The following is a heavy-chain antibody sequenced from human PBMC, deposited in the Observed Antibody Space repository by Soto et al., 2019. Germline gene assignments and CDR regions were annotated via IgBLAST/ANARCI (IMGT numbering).Heavy chain of an antibody. CDR3: AREFREGDAFDI. CDR2: IYYSGST. CDR1: GGSVSSGSYY. J-gene: IGHJ3*02. D-gene: IGHD3-10*01. Sequence: QVQLQESGPGLVKPSETLSLTCTVSGGSVSSGSYYWSWIRQPPGKGLEWIGYIYYSGSTNYNPSLKSRVNISVDTTKNQFSVKLSSVTAADTAVYYCAREFREGDAFDIWGQGTMVTVSS. V-gene: IGHV4-61*01.